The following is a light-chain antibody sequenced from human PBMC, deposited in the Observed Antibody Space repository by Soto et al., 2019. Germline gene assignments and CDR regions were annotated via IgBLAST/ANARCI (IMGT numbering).Light chain of an antibody. J-gene: IGKJ1*01. CDR3: QHYNTYLGT. CDR1: QSVSSSY. Sequence: EIGLTQSPGTLSLSPGERATLSFMASQSVSSSYLAWYQQKPGQAPRLLIYGASSRATGIPDRFSGSGSGTDFTLTISSLQPDDSATYYCQHYNTYLGTFGQGTKVDIK. V-gene: IGKV3-20*01. CDR2: GAS.